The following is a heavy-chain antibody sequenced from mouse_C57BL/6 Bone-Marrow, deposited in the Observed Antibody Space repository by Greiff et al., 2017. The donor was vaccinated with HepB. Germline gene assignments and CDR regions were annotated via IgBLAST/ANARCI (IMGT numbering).Heavy chain of an antibody. CDR1: GYTFTDYY. V-gene: IGHV1-76*01. CDR2: IYPGSGNT. J-gene: IGHJ2*01. D-gene: IGHD3-3*01. CDR3: AREGWDEAYFDH. Sequence: QVQLQQSGAELVRPGASVKLSCKASGYTFTDYYINWVKQRPGQGLEWIARIYPGSGNTYYNEKFKGKATLTAEKSSSTAYMQLSSLTSEDSAVYFCAREGWDEAYFDHWGQGTTLTVSS.